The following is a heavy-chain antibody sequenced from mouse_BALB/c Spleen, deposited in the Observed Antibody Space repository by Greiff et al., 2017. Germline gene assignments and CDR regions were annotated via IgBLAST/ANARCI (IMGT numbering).Heavy chain of an antibody. J-gene: IGHJ4*01. CDR2: IDPANGNT. Sequence: EVKLMESGAELVKPGASVKLSCTASGFNIKDTYMHWVKQRPEQGLEWIGRIDPANGNTKYDPKFQGKATITADTSSNTAYLQLSSLTSEDTAVYYCARRGIYDGYYYAMDYWGQGTSVTVSS. D-gene: IGHD2-3*01. V-gene: IGHV14-3*02. CDR1: GFNIKDTY. CDR3: ARRGIYDGYYYAMDY.